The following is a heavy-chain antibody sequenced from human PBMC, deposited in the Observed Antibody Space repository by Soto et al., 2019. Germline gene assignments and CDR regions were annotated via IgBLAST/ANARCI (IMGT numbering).Heavy chain of an antibody. Sequence: QVQLAQSGAEVKKPGSSVKVSCTASGGRFSDSAFSWVRQAPGQGLEWLAGIIILFGTPNYAQRFQGRVSITVDESSSTVYMEMTRLTFEDTAVYYCATERVGEMATGGYFDDWGQGTLVTVSS. V-gene: IGHV1-69*01. D-gene: IGHD3-10*01. CDR3: ATERVGEMATGGYFDD. CDR2: IIILFGTP. J-gene: IGHJ4*02. CDR1: GGRFSDSA.